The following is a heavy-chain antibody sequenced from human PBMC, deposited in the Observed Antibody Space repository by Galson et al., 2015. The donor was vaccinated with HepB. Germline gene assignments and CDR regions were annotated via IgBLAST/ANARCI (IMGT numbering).Heavy chain of an antibody. D-gene: IGHD3-3*01. V-gene: IGHV4-4*08. CDR2: IYSSGTT. CDR3: VRDGDFWRGYSYFDS. Sequence: SETLSLTCTVSGGSITSYYWSWIRQPPGKGLEWIGYIYSSGTTTYNPSLKSRVTISVDTSKNQFSLKLTSVTAADTAVYYCVRDGDFWRGYSYFDSWGQGILVTVSS. J-gene: IGHJ4*02. CDR1: GGSITSYY.